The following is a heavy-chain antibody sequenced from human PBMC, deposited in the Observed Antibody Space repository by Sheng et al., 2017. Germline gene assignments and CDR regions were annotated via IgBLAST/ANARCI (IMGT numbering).Heavy chain of an antibody. V-gene: IGHV1-69*08. CDR2: IIPILGIA. CDR3: ARDSRGSIAATGGVLGV. Sequence: QVQLVQSGAEVKKPGSSVKVSCKASGGTFSSYTISWVRQAPGQGLEWMGRIIPILGIANYAQKFQGRVTITADKSTSTAYMELSSLRSEDTAVYYCARDSRGSIAATGGVLGVWGKGTTVTVSS. J-gene: IGHJ6*04. D-gene: IGHD6-6*01. CDR1: GGTFSSYT.